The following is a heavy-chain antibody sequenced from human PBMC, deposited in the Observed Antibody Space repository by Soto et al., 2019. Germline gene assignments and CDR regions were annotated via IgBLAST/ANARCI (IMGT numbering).Heavy chain of an antibody. J-gene: IGHJ6*02. CDR1: GYTFSNYG. D-gene: IGHD6-19*01. CDR3: ARDVLVGYSSGWHSYRNSVGGMDV. V-gene: IGHV1-18*01. CDR2: INAYRGNT. Sequence: ASVKVSCKASGYTFSNYGIAWVRQAPGQGLEWVGWINAYRGNTNYAQKLQGRVTITADESTSTAYMELSSLRSDDTAVYYCARDVLVGYSSGWHSYRNSVGGMDVWGQGTTVTVSS.